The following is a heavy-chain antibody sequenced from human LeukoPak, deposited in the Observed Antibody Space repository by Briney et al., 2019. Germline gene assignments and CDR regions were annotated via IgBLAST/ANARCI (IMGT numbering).Heavy chain of an antibody. V-gene: IGHV3-9*01. CDR3: AKNPATIIRGGYFDY. D-gene: IGHD3-3*01. CDR1: GFTFSSYG. J-gene: IGHJ4*02. CDR2: ISWNSGNI. Sequence: PGGSLRLSCAASGFTFSSYGMSWVRQAPGKGLEWVSGISWNSGNIGYADSVKGRFTISRDNAKNSLYLQMNSLRPEDTALYYCAKNPATIIRGGYFDYWGQGTLVTVSS.